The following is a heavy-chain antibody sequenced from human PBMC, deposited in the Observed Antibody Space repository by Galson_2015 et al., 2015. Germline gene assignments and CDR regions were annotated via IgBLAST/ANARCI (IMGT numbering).Heavy chain of an antibody. CDR3: ARVGPSRGKEYYMDV. J-gene: IGHJ6*03. CDR2: IYYSGST. Sequence: ETLSLTCTVSGGSISSYYWSWIRQPPGKGLEWIGYIYYSGSTNYNPSLKSRVTISVDTSKNQFSLKLSSVTAADTAVYYCARVGPSRGKEYYMDVWGKGTTVTVSS. V-gene: IGHV4-59*01. CDR1: GGSISSYY. D-gene: IGHD3-10*01.